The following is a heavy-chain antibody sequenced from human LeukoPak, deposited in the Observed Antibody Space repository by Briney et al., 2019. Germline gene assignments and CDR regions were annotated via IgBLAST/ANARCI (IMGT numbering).Heavy chain of an antibody. CDR2: ISAYNGNT. D-gene: IGHD2-2*01. CDR1: GYTLTELS. CDR3: ARGVVVPAAMFGRYYYYYMDV. Sequence: ASVKVSCKVSGYTLTELSMHWVRQAPGKGLEWMGWISAYNGNTNYAQKLQGRVTMTTDTSTSTAYMELRSLRSDDTAVYYCARGVVVPAAMFGRYYYYYMDVWGKGTTVTVSS. V-gene: IGHV1-18*01. J-gene: IGHJ6*03.